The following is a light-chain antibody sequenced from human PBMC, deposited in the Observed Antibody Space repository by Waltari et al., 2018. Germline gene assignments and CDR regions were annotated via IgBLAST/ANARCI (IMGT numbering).Light chain of an antibody. J-gene: IGLJ3*02. Sequence: QSALTQPASVSGSPGQSITISCPGTSSDVGGYTHVSWYQQHPGKAPNLLIYDVSKRPSGVSNRFSGSKSGNTASLTISGLQAEDEADYYCSSYTSSSTRVFGGGTKLTVL. CDR3: SSYTSSSTRV. CDR2: DVS. V-gene: IGLV2-14*01. CDR1: SSDVGGYTH.